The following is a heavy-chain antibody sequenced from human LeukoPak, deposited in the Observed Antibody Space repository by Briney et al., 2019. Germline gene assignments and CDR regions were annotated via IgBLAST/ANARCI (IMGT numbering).Heavy chain of an antibody. CDR2: INGDGSRT. D-gene: IGHD2-15*01. CDR3: ARDRGYCIDC. J-gene: IGHJ4*02. CDR1: GFTFSSYS. V-gene: IGHV3-74*01. Sequence: GGSLRLSCAASGFTFSSYSMNWVRQAPGKGLVWVSHINGDGSRTSYADSVKGRFTISRDNAKNTLYLQMNGLRDEDTAMYYCARDRGYCIDCWGQGTLVTVSS.